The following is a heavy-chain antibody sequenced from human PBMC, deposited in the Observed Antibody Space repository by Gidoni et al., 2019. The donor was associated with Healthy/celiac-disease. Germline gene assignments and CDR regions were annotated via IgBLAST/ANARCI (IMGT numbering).Heavy chain of an antibody. CDR1: GFTFSSYA. CDR3: ARDQQQLALDY. D-gene: IGHD6-13*01. J-gene: IGHJ4*02. CDR2: ISYDGSNK. V-gene: IGHV3-30-3*01. Sequence: QVQLVESGGGVVQPGRSLRLSCAASGFTFSSYAMHWVRQAPGKGLEWVAVISYDGSNKYYADSVKGRFTISRDNSKNTLYLQMNSLRAEDTAVYYCARDQQQLALDYWGQGTLVTVSS.